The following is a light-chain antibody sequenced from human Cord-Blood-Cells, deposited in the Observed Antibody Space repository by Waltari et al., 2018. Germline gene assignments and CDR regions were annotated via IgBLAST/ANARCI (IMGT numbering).Light chain of an antibody. Sequence: QSALTQPASVSGSPAQSITLSSTGTRSDVGGYNYVSWYQQHPGKAPKLMIYDVSNRPSGVFNRFSGSKSGNTASLTISGLQAEDEADYYCSSYTSSSTYVFGTGTKVTVL. CDR3: SSYTSSSTYV. J-gene: IGLJ1*01. CDR2: DVS. CDR1: RSDVGGYNY. V-gene: IGLV2-14*01.